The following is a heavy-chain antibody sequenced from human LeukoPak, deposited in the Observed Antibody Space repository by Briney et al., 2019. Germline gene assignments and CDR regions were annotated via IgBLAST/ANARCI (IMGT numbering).Heavy chain of an antibody. CDR1: GFNYNTYW. CDR2: IKQDGSEK. D-gene: IGHD1-26*01. V-gene: IGHV3-7*03. J-gene: IGHJ4*02. CDR3: TRDYRGTFDY. Sequence: GGSLRLSCVASGFNYNTYWMSWVRQAPGKGLEWVANIKQDGSEKNYVDSVKGRFTISRDNTKNSLYLQMNSLRAEDTAIYYCTRDYRGTFDYWGQGTLVTVSS.